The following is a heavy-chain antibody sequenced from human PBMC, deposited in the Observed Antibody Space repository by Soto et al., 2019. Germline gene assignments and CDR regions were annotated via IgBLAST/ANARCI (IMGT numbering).Heavy chain of an antibody. CDR2: IYYSGST. CDR1: DGSMSTSSYY. J-gene: IGHJ5*02. CDR3: ARERSGLLVPAASTRWFDP. Sequence: SETLSLTCTVSDGSMSTSSYYWGWIRQSPGKGLEWIGYIYYSGSTNYNPSLKSRVTISVDTSKNQFSLKLSSVTAADTAVYYCARERSGLLVPAASTRWFDPWGQGTLVTVSS. V-gene: IGHV4-61*01. D-gene: IGHD2-2*01.